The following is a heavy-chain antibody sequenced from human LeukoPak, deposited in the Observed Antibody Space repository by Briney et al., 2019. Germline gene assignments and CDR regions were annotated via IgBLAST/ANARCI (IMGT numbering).Heavy chain of an antibody. CDR3: AKSPSGSPYYFDY. V-gene: IGHV3-23*01. CDR2: ISGSGGST. J-gene: IGHJ4*02. Sequence: GGSLTLSCAASGFTFSSYAMSWLRQAPGKGLEWVSAISGSGGSTYYAASVKGRFTISRDNSKNTLYLQMNSLRAEDTAVYYCAKSPSGSPYYFDYWGQGALVTVSS. D-gene: IGHD1-26*01. CDR1: GFTFSSYA.